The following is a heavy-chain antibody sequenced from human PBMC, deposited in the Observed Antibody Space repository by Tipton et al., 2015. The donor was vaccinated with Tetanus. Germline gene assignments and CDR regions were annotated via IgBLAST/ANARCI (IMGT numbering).Heavy chain of an antibody. CDR1: GFTFSRYW. V-gene: IGHV3-74*01. D-gene: IGHD6-19*01. J-gene: IGHJ6*02. CDR2: INNDGRST. Sequence: SLRLSCAASGFTFSRYWMHWVRQAPGKGLMWVSRINNDGRSTSYADSVQGRFSISRDNAKNTLYLQMNSLRAEDTAVYYCARDSGGWDYYYYGMDVWGQGTTATVSS. CDR3: ARDSGGWDYYYYGMDV.